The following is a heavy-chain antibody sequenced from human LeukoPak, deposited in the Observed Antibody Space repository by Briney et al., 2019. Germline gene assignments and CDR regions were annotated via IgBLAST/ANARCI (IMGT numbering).Heavy chain of an antibody. V-gene: IGHV3-33*01. CDR1: GFTFSSYG. J-gene: IGHJ6*02. CDR3: ARDALDYHNGMDV. CDR2: IWYDGSNK. Sequence: GGSLRLSCAASGFTFSSYGMHWVRQAPGKGLEWVAVIWYDGSNKYYADSVKGRFTISRDNSKNTLYLQMNSLRAEDTAVYYCARDALDYHNGMDVWGQGTTVTVSS. D-gene: IGHD1-1*01.